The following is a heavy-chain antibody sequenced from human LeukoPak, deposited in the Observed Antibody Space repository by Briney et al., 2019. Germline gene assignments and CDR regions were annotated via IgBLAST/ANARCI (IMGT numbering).Heavy chain of an antibody. V-gene: IGHV3-13*01. CDR2: IGTPGDT. CDR3: AREAALNTAGWYWLDY. J-gene: IGHJ4*02. CDR1: GFTFSNYD. Sequence: GGSLRLSCAASGFTFSNYDFHWVRHSAGKGLEWVSAIGTPGDTYYADSVKGRFTISRENAKSSFYLQMNSLTVGDTAVYYCAREAALNTAGWYWLDYWGQGILVTVSS. D-gene: IGHD6-19*01.